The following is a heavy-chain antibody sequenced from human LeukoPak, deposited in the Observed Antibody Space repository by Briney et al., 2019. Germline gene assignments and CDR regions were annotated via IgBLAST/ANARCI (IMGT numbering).Heavy chain of an antibody. V-gene: IGHV4-31*03. D-gene: IGHD3-22*01. CDR3: ASWYYYDSSGYYKESAFDI. CDR2: IYYSGST. Sequence: PSETLSLTCTVSGGSISSGGYYWSWIRQHPGKGLEWIGYIYYSGSTYYNPSLKSRVTISVDTSKNQFSLKLSSVTAADTAVYYCASWYYYDSSGYYKESAFDIWGQGTMVTVSS. J-gene: IGHJ3*02. CDR1: GGSISSGGYY.